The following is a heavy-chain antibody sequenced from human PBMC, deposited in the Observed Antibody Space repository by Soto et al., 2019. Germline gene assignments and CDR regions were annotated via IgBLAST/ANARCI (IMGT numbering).Heavy chain of an antibody. CDR1: GGSISSSSYY. D-gene: IGHD1-1*01. Sequence: QLQLQESGPGLVKPSETLSLTCTVSGGSISSSSYYWGWIRQPPGKGLEWIGSIYYSGSTYYNPSLKSRVTISVDTSKNQFSLKLSSVTAADTAVYYCARQNPAGTRATAFDYWGQGTLVTVSS. CDR3: ARQNPAGTRATAFDY. CDR2: IYYSGST. J-gene: IGHJ4*02. V-gene: IGHV4-39*01.